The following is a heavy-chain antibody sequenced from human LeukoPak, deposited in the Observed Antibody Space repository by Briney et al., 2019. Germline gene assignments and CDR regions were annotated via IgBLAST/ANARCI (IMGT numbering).Heavy chain of an antibody. D-gene: IGHD3-22*01. CDR2: ISYTGNT. CDR3: ARHFGYDDTSDYQGVPDH. Sequence: SETLSLNCTVSGVSINSNTYSWGWIRQPPGGGLEWIGTISYTGNTYYNSSLKSRLTISVATSTTQFSLRLSSVTAADTAVYYCARHFGYDDTSDYQGVPDHWGQGSLVTVSS. J-gene: IGHJ4*02. V-gene: IGHV4-39*01. CDR1: GVSINSNTYS.